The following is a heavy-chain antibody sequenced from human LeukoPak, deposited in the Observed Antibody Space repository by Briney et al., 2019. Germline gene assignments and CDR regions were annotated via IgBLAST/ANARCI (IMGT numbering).Heavy chain of an antibody. D-gene: IGHD2-2*01. CDR2: IKSDGKT. CDR1: GFTFSRYW. J-gene: IGHJ5*02. CDR3: ARADCSSSTCYLRRSWFDP. V-gene: IGHV3-74*01. Sequence: GGSLRLSCEASGFTFSRYWMHWVRQAPGKGLVWVSRIKSDGKTNYADSVKGRFTISRDDAKNSLYLEMNSLRAEDTAVYYCARADCSSSTCYLRRSWFDPWGQGTLVTVSS.